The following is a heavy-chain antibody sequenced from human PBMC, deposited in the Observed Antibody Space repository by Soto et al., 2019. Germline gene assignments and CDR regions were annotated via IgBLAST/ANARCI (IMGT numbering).Heavy chain of an antibody. Sequence: QVQLVQSGAEVKKPGASVKVSCKASGYTFTSYAMHWVRQAPGQRLEWMGWINAGNGNTKDSQKFQGRVTITRDTSASTAYMELCSLRSDDTAVYYCARDGGDYDVWGPRGGNWFDPWGQGTLVTVSS. CDR3: ARDGGDYDVWGPRGGNWFDP. V-gene: IGHV1-3*01. J-gene: IGHJ5*02. D-gene: IGHD4-17*01. CDR1: GYTFTSYA. CDR2: INAGNGNT.